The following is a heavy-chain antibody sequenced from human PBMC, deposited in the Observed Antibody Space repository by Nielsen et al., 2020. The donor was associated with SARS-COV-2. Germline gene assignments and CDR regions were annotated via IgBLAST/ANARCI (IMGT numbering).Heavy chain of an antibody. D-gene: IGHD3-22*01. CDR3: AGSQTYYYDSSGHGY. Sequence: SETLSLTCTVSGGSISSSSYYWGWLRQPPGKGLEWIGSIYYSGSTYYNPSLKSRVTISVDTSKNQFSLKLSSVTAADTAVYYCAGSQTYYYDSSGHGYWGQGTLVTVSS. CDR2: IYYSGST. J-gene: IGHJ4*02. CDR1: GGSISSSSYY. V-gene: IGHV4-39*01.